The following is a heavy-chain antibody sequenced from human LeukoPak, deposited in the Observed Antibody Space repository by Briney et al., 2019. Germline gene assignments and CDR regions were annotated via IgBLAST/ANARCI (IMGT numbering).Heavy chain of an antibody. V-gene: IGHV4-59*01. J-gene: IGHJ4*02. CDR2: IYYSGST. Sequence: SETLSLTCTVSGGSISSYYWSWIRQPPGKGLEWIGYIYYSGSTNYNPSLKSRVTISVDTSKNQFSLKLSSVTAADTAVYYCARARYFDYWGQGTLVTVSS. CDR1: GGSISSYY. CDR3: ARARYFDY.